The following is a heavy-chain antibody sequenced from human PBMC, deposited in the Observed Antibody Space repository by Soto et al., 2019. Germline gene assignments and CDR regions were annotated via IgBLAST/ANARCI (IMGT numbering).Heavy chain of an antibody. CDR3: ARVPWQLKYNWFDP. CDR1: GGSISSGGYY. J-gene: IGHJ5*02. V-gene: IGHV4-31*03. Sequence: QVQLQESGPGLVKPSQTLSLTCTVSGGSISSGGYYWSWIRQHPGKGLEWIGYIYYSGSTYYNPSLKSRVTISVDTSKHQFSLKVSSVTAADTAVYYCARVPWQLKYNWFDPWGQGTLVTVSS. CDR2: IYYSGST. D-gene: IGHD6-6*01.